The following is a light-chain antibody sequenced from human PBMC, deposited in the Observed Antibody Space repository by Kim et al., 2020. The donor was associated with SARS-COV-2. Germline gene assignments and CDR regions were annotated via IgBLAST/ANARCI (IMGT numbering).Light chain of an antibody. Sequence: ALGGKVRSTCQGEGSRRYYASWYQQKPGQAPVLVFYGKNNRPSGIPDRFSGCYSGNTASLTTTAAKAEDEADDYCNTRESSANHWMFGGGTQLTVL. V-gene: IGLV3-19*01. CDR3: NTRESSANHWM. CDR2: GKN. J-gene: IGLJ3*02. CDR1: GSRRYY.